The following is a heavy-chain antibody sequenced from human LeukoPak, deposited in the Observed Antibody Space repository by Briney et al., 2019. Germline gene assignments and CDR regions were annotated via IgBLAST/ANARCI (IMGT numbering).Heavy chain of an antibody. V-gene: IGHV1-2*02. Sequence: ASVKVSCKASGYTFTSYGISWVRQAPGQGLEWMGWINPNSGGTNYAQKFQGRVTMTRDTSISTAYMELSRLRSDDTAVYYCARERYSSSFRLGRELNSFDPWGQGTLVTVSS. D-gene: IGHD6-13*01. CDR2: INPNSGGT. CDR3: ARERYSSSFRLGRELNSFDP. CDR1: GYTFTSYG. J-gene: IGHJ5*02.